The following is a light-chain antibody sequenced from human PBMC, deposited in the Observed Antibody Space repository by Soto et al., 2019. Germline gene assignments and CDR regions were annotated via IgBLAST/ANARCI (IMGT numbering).Light chain of an antibody. J-gene: IGKJ1*01. CDR1: QSVRSSF. V-gene: IGKV3-20*01. Sequence: EIVLTQSPGTLSVSPGERATLSCRASQSVRSSFLAWYQQKPGQSPRLLIYGAYSRATGIPDRFSGSGSGTDFTLTISRLEPEDFAVYYCQQYGSSPPWTFGQGTKVAIK. CDR3: QQYGSSPPWT. CDR2: GAY.